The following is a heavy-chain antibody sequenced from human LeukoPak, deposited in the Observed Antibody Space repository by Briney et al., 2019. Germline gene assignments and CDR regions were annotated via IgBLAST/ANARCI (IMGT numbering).Heavy chain of an antibody. CDR3: ATRIGGCGGDCSILGYFDY. V-gene: IGHV1-18*01. CDR2: ISAYNGNT. J-gene: IGHJ4*02. CDR1: GYTFTSYG. D-gene: IGHD2-21*02. Sequence: GASVKVSCKASGYTFTSYGISWVRQAPGQGLEWMGWISAYNGNTNYAQKFQGRVTITADESTSTAYMELSSLRSEDTAVYYCATRIGGCGGDCSILGYFDYWGQGTLVTVSS.